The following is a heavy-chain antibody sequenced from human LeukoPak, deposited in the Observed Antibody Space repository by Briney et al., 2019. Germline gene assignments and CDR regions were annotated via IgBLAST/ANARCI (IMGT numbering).Heavy chain of an antibody. Sequence: GGSLRLSCGASGFSFSTSAMNWVRQAPGKGLEWVSSINSGSTFIFYADSAKGRFTISRDNTNNSLHLQMDSLRAEDTAVYYCARGAGSLNFWGQGTLVTVSS. D-gene: IGHD2-15*01. CDR2: INSGSTFI. V-gene: IGHV3-21*01. CDR1: GFSFSTSA. CDR3: ARGAGSLNF. J-gene: IGHJ4*02.